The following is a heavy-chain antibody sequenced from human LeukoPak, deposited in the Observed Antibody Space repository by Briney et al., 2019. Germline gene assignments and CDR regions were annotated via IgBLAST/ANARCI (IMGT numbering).Heavy chain of an antibody. V-gene: IGHV1-69*05. J-gene: IGHJ3*02. Sequence: SVKVSCKASGGTFSGYAISWVRQAPGQGLEWMGGIIPIFGTANYAQKFQGRVTITTDESTSTAYMELSSLRSEDTAVYYCATEWIQPGTSPMPDAFDIWGRGTIVTVSS. CDR2: IIPIFGTA. CDR3: ATEWIQPGTSPMPDAFDI. D-gene: IGHD5-18*01. CDR1: GGTFSGYA.